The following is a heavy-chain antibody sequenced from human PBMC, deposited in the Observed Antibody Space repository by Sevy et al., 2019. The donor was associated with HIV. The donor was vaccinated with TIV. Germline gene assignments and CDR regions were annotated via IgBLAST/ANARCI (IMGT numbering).Heavy chain of an antibody. CDR2: ITGTGSST. J-gene: IGHJ5*02. Sequence: GGSLRLSCAASGFTFSSYAMSGVRQAPRKGLEWVSAITGTGSSTNYADSVKGRFTISRDNSKNTLYLQMNSLRAEDTAVYYCAKGGIWSPPTWFDPWGQGTLVTVSS. CDR3: AKGGIWSPPTWFDP. D-gene: IGHD3-3*01. V-gene: IGHV3-23*01. CDR1: GFTFSSYA.